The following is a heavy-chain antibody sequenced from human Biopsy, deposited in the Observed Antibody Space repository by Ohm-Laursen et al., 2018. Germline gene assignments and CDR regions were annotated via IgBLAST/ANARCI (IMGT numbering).Heavy chain of an antibody. CDR3: ARDMTVTARPYYYSGVDV. Sequence: ESSVKVSCKASEYSVTDYFIHWVRHAPGQGSEWMGWINPKSGVANHAQNFQGRVSMTRDTSIHTVYLELNSLRSNDTAVYYCARDMTVTARPYYYSGVDVWGPGTRVTVSS. CDR2: INPKSGVA. V-gene: IGHV1-2*02. J-gene: IGHJ6*02. CDR1: EYSVTDYF. D-gene: IGHD4-17*01.